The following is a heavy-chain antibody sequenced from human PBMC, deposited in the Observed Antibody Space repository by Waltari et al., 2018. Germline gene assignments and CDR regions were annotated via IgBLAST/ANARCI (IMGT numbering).Heavy chain of an antibody. CDR2: SSSTGTYT. J-gene: IGHJ4*02. V-gene: IGHV3-21*01. D-gene: IGHD7-27*01. CDR3: ATGGWGFYLDN. CDR1: GFTFSSYS. Sequence: EVQLVESGGGLVKPGGSLRLSCAASGFTFSSYSMNWVRQAPGKVLGWISSSSSTGTYTHYADSVKGRFTISRDNAKNSLYLQMNSLRAEDTGVYWCATGGWGFYLDNWGQGTLVTFSS.